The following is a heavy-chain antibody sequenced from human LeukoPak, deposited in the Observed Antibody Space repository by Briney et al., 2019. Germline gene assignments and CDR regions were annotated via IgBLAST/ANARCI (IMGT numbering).Heavy chain of an antibody. J-gene: IGHJ4*02. CDR3: AKVYYYDRPSFDY. Sequence: PSETLSLTCTVSGGSISSSSYYWGWIRQPPGKGLEWIGSIYYSGSTYYNPSLKSRVTISVDTSKNQFSLKLSSVTAADTAVYYCAKVYYYDRPSFDYWGQGTLVTVSS. CDR1: GGSISSSSYY. D-gene: IGHD3-22*01. CDR2: IYYSGST. V-gene: IGHV4-39*07.